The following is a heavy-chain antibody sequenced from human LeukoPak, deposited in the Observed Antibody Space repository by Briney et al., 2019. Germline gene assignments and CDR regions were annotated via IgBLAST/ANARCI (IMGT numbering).Heavy chain of an antibody. J-gene: IGHJ4*02. CDR1: GGTFSSYA. CDR2: IIPIFGTA. Sequence: ASVKVSCKASGGTFSSYAISWVRQAPGQGLEWMGGIIPIFGTANYAQKFQGRVTITTDESTSTAYMELSSLRSEDTAVYYCARVPVLAAADHYYFDYWGQGTLVTVSS. V-gene: IGHV1-69*05. CDR3: ARVPVLAAADHYYFDY. D-gene: IGHD3-9*01.